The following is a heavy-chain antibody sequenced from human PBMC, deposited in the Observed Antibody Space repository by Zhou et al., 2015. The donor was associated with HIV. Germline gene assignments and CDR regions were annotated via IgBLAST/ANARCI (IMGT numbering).Heavy chain of an antibody. CDR1: GYTFTNYD. V-gene: IGHV1-8*01. CDR3: ARDRRGLSSLFDY. D-gene: IGHD2-2*01. J-gene: IGHJ4*02. CDR2: MNPKSGNT. Sequence: QVQLVQSGAEVRKPGASVKVSCKTSGYTFTNYDINWVRQATGQGLEWMGWMNPKSGNTGYARKFQGRVTMTRNTSISTAYMELSSLRSEDTAVYYCARDRRGLSSLFDYWGQGTLVTVSS.